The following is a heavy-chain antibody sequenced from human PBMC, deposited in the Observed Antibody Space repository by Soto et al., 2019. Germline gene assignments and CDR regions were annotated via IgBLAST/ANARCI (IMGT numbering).Heavy chain of an antibody. Sequence: SETLSLTCTVSGGSISSSSYYWGWIRQPPGKGLEWIGSIYYSGSTYYNPSLKSRVTISVDTSKNQFSLKLSSVTAADTAVYYCARHVFTGMEGPNRLHNYDILTGYYVGGWFDPWGQGTLVTVSS. V-gene: IGHV4-39*01. D-gene: IGHD3-9*01. J-gene: IGHJ5*02. CDR1: GGSISSSSYY. CDR2: IYYSGST. CDR3: ARHVFTGMEGPNRLHNYDILTGYYVGGWFDP.